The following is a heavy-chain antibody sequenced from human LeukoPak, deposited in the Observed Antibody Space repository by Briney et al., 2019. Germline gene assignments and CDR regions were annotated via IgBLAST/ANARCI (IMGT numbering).Heavy chain of an antibody. Sequence: PGGSLRLSCAASGFTFSSYGMHWVRQAPGKGLEWVAVISYDGSNKYYADSVKGRFTISRDNSKNTLYLQMNSLRAEDTAVYYCAKGSILWFGELTVDYWGQGTLVTVSS. V-gene: IGHV3-30*18. CDR3: AKGSILWFGELTVDY. CDR1: GFTFSSYG. J-gene: IGHJ4*02. CDR2: ISYDGSNK. D-gene: IGHD3-10*01.